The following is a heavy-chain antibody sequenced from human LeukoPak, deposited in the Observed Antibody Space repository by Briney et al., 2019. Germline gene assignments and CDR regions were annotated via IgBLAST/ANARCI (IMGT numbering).Heavy chain of an antibody. Sequence: GASVKVSCKASGYTFISYAMNWVRQAPGQGLEWMGWINPNSGGTNYAQKFQGGVTMTRDTSISTAYMELSRLRSDDTAVYYCARELWSPLYYFDYWGQGTLVTVSS. D-gene: IGHD2-21*01. V-gene: IGHV1-2*02. CDR1: GYTFISYA. J-gene: IGHJ4*02. CDR3: ARELWSPLYYFDY. CDR2: INPNSGGT.